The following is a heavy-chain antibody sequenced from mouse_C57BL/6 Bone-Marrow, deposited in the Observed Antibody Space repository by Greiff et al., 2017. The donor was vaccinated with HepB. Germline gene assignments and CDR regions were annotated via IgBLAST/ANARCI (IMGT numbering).Heavy chain of an antibody. J-gene: IGHJ2*01. CDR2: IDPENGDT. D-gene: IGHD1-1*01. Sequence: EVQLQQSGAELVRPGASVKLSCTASGFNIKDDYMHWVKQRPEQGLEWIGWIDPENGDTEYASKFQGKATITADTSSNTAYLQLSSLTSEDTAVYYCTTASCNVSTYYFDYWGQGTTLTVSS. V-gene: IGHV14-4*01. CDR3: TTASCNVSTYYFDY. CDR1: GFNIKDDY.